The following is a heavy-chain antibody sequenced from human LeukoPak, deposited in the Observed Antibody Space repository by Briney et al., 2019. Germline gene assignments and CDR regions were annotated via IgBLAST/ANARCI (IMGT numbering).Heavy chain of an antibody. J-gene: IGHJ4*02. Sequence: SETLSLTCTVSGGSVTGGTHSWSWIRQPPGKGLEWRGYIYYTGSTNYNPSLKSRVTISVDTSKNQFSLKLSSVTAADTAVYYCARQGYGAYEILDYWGQGALVTVSS. CDR3: ARQGYGAYEILDY. CDR1: GGSVTGGTHS. V-gene: IGHV4-61*01. D-gene: IGHD3-9*01. CDR2: IYYTGST.